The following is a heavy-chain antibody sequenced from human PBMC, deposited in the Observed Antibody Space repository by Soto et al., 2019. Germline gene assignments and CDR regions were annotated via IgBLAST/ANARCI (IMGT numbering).Heavy chain of an antibody. CDR1: GFTFSSYA. CDR3: VRAISTGYNILTGYYMDY. V-gene: IGHV3-23*01. J-gene: IGHJ4*02. CDR2: ISGSGGST. Sequence: EVQLLESGGGLVQPGGSLRLSCAASGFTFSSYAMSWVRQAPGKGLEWVSAISGSGGSTYYADSVKGRFTISRDNSKNTLYLQMNSLRAEDTAVYYCVRAISTGYNILTGYYMDYWGQGSLVTVSS. D-gene: IGHD3-9*01.